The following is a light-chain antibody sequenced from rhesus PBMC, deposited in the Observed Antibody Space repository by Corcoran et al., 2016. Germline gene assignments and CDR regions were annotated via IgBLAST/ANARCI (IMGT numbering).Light chain of an antibody. CDR1: QSVSRS. V-gene: IGKV3-35*01. J-gene: IGKJ1*01. CDR3: QQSSNWPWT. CDR2: DTS. Sequence: IVLTQSPGTLSLSPGERATLSCRASQSVSRSFAWYQQKPGQTPRLLVYDTSTRAPGIPDRFMGRGSGTDFTLTISRLEPEDVGVYYCQQSSNWPWTFGQGTKVEI.